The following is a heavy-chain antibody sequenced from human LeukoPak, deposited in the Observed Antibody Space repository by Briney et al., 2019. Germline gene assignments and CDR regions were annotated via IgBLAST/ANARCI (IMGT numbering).Heavy chain of an antibody. Sequence: GGSLRLSCAASGFTFSNAWMSWVRQAPGKGLEWVGRIKSKTDGGTTDYAAPVKGRFTISRDDSKNTLYLQMNSLKTEDTAVYYCTTGYYDSSGYYYSPDAFDIWGQGTMVTVSS. CDR1: GFTFSNAW. CDR3: TTGYYDSSGYYYSPDAFDI. D-gene: IGHD3-22*01. J-gene: IGHJ3*02. V-gene: IGHV3-15*01. CDR2: IKSKTDGGTT.